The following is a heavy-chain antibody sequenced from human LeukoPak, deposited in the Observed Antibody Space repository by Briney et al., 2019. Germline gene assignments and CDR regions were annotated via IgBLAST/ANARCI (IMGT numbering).Heavy chain of an antibody. V-gene: IGHV1-69*13. CDR2: IIPIFGTA. J-gene: IGHJ4*02. CDR1: GGTFSSYA. Sequence: SVKVSCKASGGTFSSYAISWVRQAPGQGLEWMGGIIPIFGTANYAQKFQGRVTITADESTSTAYMELSSLRSEDTAVYYCARAPVYDFWSGYGDYWGQGTLVTVSS. CDR3: ARAPVYDFWSGYGDY. D-gene: IGHD3-3*01.